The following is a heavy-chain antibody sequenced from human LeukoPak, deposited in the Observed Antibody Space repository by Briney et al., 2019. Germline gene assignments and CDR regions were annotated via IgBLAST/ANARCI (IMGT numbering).Heavy chain of an antibody. CDR3: ASPLLTGYYGSGSYYNGFDY. D-gene: IGHD3-10*01. CDR2: IIPIFGTA. V-gene: IGHV1-69*05. Sequence: SVKVSCKASGGTSSSYAISWVRQAPGQGLEWMGGIIPIFGTANYAQKFQGRVTITTDESTGTAYMELSSLRSEDTAVYYCASPLLTGYYGSGSYYNGFDYWGQGTLVTVSS. CDR1: GGTSSSYA. J-gene: IGHJ4*02.